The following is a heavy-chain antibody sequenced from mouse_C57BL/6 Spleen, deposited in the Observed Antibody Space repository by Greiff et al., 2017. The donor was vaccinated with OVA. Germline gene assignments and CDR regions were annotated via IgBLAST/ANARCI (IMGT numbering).Heavy chain of an antibody. CDR1: GYAFTNYL. J-gene: IGHJ4*01. V-gene: IGHV1-54*01. CDR2: INPGSGGT. D-gene: IGHD2-2*01. CDR3: ARSGWLPTMDD. Sequence: VQLQQSGAELVRPGTSVKVSCKASGYAFTNYLIEWVKQRPGQGLEWIGVINPGSGGTNYNEKFKGKATLTADKSSSTAYMQLTSLTSEDSAVYFCARSGWLPTMDDWGQGTSVTVSS.